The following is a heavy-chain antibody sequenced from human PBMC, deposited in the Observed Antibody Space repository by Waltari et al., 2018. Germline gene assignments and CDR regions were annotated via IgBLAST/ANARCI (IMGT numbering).Heavy chain of an antibody. D-gene: IGHD2-15*01. V-gene: IGHV1-24*01. CDR2: WGPERRET. J-gene: IGHJ4*02. CDR1: GYSLTELS. Sequence: VQLIQSGAEVKKPGASVRLSCKVSGYSLTELSIQWVRQPPGKGREWVGGWGPERRETADGRRCQGRVTMTEDTSTDTADMELRSLTSDDTAVFYCATDWGYCSDDSCYVGERGDYWGQGTLVTVSS. CDR3: ATDWGYCSDDSCYVGERGDY.